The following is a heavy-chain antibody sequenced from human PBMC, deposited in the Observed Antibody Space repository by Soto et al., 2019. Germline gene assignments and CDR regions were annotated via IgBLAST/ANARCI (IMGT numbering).Heavy chain of an antibody. CDR2: ISGSGGST. CDR1: GFTFSSYA. Sequence: GGSLRLSCAASGFTFSSYAMSWVRQAPGKGLEWVSAISGSGGSTYYADSVKGRVTISRDNSKNTLYLQMNSLRAEGTAVFYCAKGPGRFDCSSTSCYLDYYYMDVWFKGTTVTVSS. V-gene: IGHV3-23*01. D-gene: IGHD2-2*01. J-gene: IGHJ6*03. CDR3: AKGPGRFDCSSTSCYLDYYYMDV.